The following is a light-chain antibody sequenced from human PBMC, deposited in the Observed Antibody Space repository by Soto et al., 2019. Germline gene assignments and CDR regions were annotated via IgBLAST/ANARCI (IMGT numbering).Light chain of an antibody. CDR1: SSDVGGYNY. CDR3: SSYTTSNTRQIV. J-gene: IGLJ1*01. V-gene: IGLV2-14*01. Sequence: QSVLTQPASGSGSHGQSSTISCTETSSDVGGYNYVSWYQQHPGKAPKFMIYDVSNRPSGVSNRFSGSKSGNTASLTISGLQAEDEADYYCSSYTTSNTRQIVFGTGTKVTVL. CDR2: DVS.